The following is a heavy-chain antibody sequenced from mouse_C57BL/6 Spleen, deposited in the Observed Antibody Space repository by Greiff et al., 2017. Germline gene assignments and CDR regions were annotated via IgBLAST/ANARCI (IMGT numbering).Heavy chain of an antibody. CDR1: YTFTDYYM. J-gene: IGHJ3*01. CDR2: YPGSGNTY. V-gene: IGHV1-83*01. Sequence: VQLQQSGPELVKPGASVKMSCKASGYTFTDYYMHWVKQKPGKGLEWIGEIYPGSGNTYYNEKFKGKATLTADTSSSTAYMQLSSLTSEDSAVYFCARWDGSLFAYWGQGTLVTVSA. D-gene: IGHD2-3*01. CDR3: RWDGSLFAY.